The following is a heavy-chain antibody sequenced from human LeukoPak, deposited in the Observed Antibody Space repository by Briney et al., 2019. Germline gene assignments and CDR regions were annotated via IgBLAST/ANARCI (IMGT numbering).Heavy chain of an antibody. J-gene: IGHJ4*02. CDR1: GYTFTSYY. Sequence: ASVRVSCKASGYTFTSYYMHWGRQAPGQGLELMGIINHSGGSTSYAQKLQGRVTMTRDTSTSTVYMELSSLRSEDTAVYYCARGRIAVAGNDYWGQGTLVTVSS. CDR3: ARGRIAVAGNDY. V-gene: IGHV1-46*01. D-gene: IGHD6-19*01. CDR2: INHSGGST.